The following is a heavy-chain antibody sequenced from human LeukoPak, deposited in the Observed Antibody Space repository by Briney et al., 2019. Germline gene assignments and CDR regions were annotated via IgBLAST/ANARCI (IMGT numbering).Heavy chain of an antibody. CDR3: ARGPAQYYFDQ. J-gene: IGHJ4*02. Sequence: LETLSLTCTVSGGSIGSYYWSWIRQPPGKGLEWIGYIHNSGTTNYNPSLKSRVTISIDSSKSQFSLKLTSVSAADTAVYYCARGPAQYYFDQWGQGTLVTVSS. CDR1: GGSIGSYY. V-gene: IGHV4-59*01. D-gene: IGHD2/OR15-2a*01. CDR2: IHNSGTT.